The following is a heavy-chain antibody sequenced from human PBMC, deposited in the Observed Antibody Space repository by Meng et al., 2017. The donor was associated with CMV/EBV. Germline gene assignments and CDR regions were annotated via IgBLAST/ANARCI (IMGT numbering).Heavy chain of an antibody. CDR3: ARAVMDV. CDR1: GYTFIGQY. J-gene: IGHJ6*02. V-gene: IGHV1-2*02. CDR2: INPNSGGT. Sequence: ASVKVSCKASGYTFIGQYIHWVRQAPGQGLEWMGWINPNSGGTKYAQKFQGRVTMTRDTSISTAYMELSRVRSDDTAVYYCARAVMDVWGQGTTVTVSS.